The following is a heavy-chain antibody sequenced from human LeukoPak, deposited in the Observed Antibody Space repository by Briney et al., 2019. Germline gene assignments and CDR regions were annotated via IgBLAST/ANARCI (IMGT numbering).Heavy chain of an antibody. CDR1: GFTFNDFA. D-gene: IGHD3-16*01. CDR3: TGNLGPFDV. CDR2: IADAGT. V-gene: IGHV3-23*01. Sequence: GGSLRLSCAASGFTFNDFAMTWVRQAPGKGLEWVSTIADAGTYYADSVKGRFIISRDNSKNMLYLQLNILRADDTAMYYCTGNLGPFDVRGHGTMVTVSS. J-gene: IGHJ3*01.